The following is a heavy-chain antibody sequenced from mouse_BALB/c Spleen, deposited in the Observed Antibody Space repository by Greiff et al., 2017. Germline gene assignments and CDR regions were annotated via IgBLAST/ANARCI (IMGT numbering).Heavy chain of an antibody. Sequence: EVKVVESGGGLVQPGGSRKLSCAASGFTFSSFGMHWVRQAPEKGLEWVAYISSGSSTIYYADTVKGRFTISRDNPKNTLFLQMTSLRSEDTAMYYCARDDGNYLYFDYWGQGTTLTVSS. V-gene: IGHV5-17*02. CDR2: ISSGSSTI. CDR3: ARDDGNYLYFDY. D-gene: IGHD2-3*01. CDR1: GFTFSSFG. J-gene: IGHJ2*01.